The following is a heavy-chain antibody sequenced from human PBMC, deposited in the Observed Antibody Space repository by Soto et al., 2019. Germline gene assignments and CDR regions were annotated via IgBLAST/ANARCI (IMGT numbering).Heavy chain of an antibody. J-gene: IGHJ6*02. Sequence: QVQLVESGGGVVQPGRSLRLSCAASGFTFSSYAMHWVRQAPGKGLEWVAVISYDGSNKYYADSVKGRFTISRDNSKNTLYLQMNSLRAEDTAVYYCARRKMGDVIRKSDYYYYGMDVWGQGTTVTVSS. CDR1: GFTFSSYA. V-gene: IGHV3-30-3*01. CDR2: ISYDGSNK. D-gene: IGHD2-21*02. CDR3: ARRKMGDVIRKSDYYYYGMDV.